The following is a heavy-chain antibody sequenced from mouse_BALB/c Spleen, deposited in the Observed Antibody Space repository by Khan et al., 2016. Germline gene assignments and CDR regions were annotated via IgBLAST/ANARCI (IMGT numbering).Heavy chain of an antibody. CDR3: TRREGV. J-gene: IGHJ2*01. CDR1: GYSFTSYW. CDR2: IDPSDSET. V-gene: IGHV1S126*01. D-gene: IGHD3-3*01. Sequence: QVQLQQSGPQLVRPGASVKISCKASGYSFTSYWIHWVKQRPGQGLDWIGMIDPSDSETKLDQNFRDKATLTVDKSSSTAYMQLSSPTSEDSAIYYCTRREGVWGQGTTLTVSS.